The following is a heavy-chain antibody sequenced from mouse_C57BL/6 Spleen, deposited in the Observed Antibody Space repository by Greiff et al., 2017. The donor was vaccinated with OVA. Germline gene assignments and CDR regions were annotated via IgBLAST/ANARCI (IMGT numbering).Heavy chain of an antibody. J-gene: IGHJ2*01. CDR2: INPNNGGT. CDR3: ARQYYSNYYFDY. D-gene: IGHD2-5*01. Sequence: EVKLQESGPELVKPGASVKIPCKASGYTFTDYNMDWVKQSHGKSLEWIGDINPNNGGTIYNQKFKGKATLTVDKSSSTAYMELRSLTSEDTAVYYCARQYYSNYYFDYWGQGTTLTVSS. CDR1: GYTFTDYN. V-gene: IGHV1-18*01.